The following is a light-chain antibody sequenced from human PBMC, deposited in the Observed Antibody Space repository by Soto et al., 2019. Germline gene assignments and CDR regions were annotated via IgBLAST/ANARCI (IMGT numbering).Light chain of an antibody. CDR2: GAS. CDR1: QSVSSSY. V-gene: IGKV3D-20*02. CDR3: HQRSSWPLT. Sequence: EIVLTQSPGTLSLSPGERATLSCRASQSVSSSYLAWYQQKPGQAPRLLIYGASSRATGIPDRFSGSGSGTDFTLTISNLEPEDFAVYYCHQRSSWPLTFGGGTKVDIK. J-gene: IGKJ4*01.